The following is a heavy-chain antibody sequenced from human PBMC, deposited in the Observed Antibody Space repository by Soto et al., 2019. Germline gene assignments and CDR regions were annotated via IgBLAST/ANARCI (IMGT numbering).Heavy chain of an antibody. V-gene: IGHV1-2*04. Sequence: ASVKVSCKASGYTFTGYYMHWVRQAPGQGLEWMGWINPNSGGTNYAQKFQGWVTMTRDTSISTAYMELSRLRSDDTAVYYCARDGTVTSGNYYYGMDVWGQGTTVTVSS. CDR2: INPNSGGT. CDR1: GYTFTGYY. D-gene: IGHD4-17*01. CDR3: ARDGTVTSGNYYYGMDV. J-gene: IGHJ6*02.